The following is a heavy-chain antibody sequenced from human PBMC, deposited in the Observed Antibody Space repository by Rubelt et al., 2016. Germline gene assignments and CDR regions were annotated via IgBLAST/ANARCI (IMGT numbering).Heavy chain of an antibody. J-gene: IGHJ4*02. CDR3: AKDGLTSGWY. CDR1: GFTLSSYA. CDR2: VSYDGSNK. V-gene: IGHV3-30*04. D-gene: IGHD6-19*01. Sequence: PGRSLRLSCAASGFTLSSYAMHWVRQAPGKGLEWVAVVSYDGSNKYYADSVKGRFTISRDNSKNTLYLQMNSLRVEDTAVYYCAKDGLTSGWYWGQGTLVTVSS.